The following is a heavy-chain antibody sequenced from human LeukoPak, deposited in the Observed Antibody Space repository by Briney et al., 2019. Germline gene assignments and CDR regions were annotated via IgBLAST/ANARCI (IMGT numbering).Heavy chain of an antibody. D-gene: IGHD2-2*01. CDR2: IYYSGST. CDR3: AKDLMVVVPAEEYNWFDP. Sequence: SETLSLTCTVSDGSIISSSYYWGWIRQPPGKGLEWIGSIYYSGSTSYNPSLKSRVTISLATSKNQFSLKLNSVTAADTAVYYCAKDLMVVVPAEEYNWFDPWGQGTLVTVSS. V-gene: IGHV4-39*07. CDR1: DGSIISSSYY. J-gene: IGHJ5*02.